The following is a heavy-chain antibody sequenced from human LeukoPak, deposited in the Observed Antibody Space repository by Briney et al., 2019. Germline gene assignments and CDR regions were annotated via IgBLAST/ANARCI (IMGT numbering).Heavy chain of an antibody. CDR2: IYGST. CDR1: GGSISSYY. CDR3: ARVDCSSTSCVYFDP. D-gene: IGHD2-2*01. V-gene: IGHV4-59*01. Sequence: PSETLSLACTVSGGSISSYYWSWIRQPPGKGLEWIGYIYGSTNYNPSLKSRVTISVDTSKNQFSLTLSSVTAADTAVYYCARVDCSSTSCVYFDPWGQGTLVTVSS. J-gene: IGHJ5*02.